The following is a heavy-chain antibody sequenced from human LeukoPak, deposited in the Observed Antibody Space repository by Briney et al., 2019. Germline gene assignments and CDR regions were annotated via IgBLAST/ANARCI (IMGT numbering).Heavy chain of an antibody. CDR3: ATAARRRRAQRFDY. Sequence: GGSLRLSCAASGFAFTDYYLSWIRRAPGKGLEWFSYISNNDRSIYYADSVKGRFTISRDNAKNSLYLEMSSLRADDTAIYYCATAARRRRAQRFDYWGQGTQVTVSS. V-gene: IGHV3-11*04. D-gene: IGHD3-10*01. J-gene: IGHJ4*02. CDR1: GFAFTDYY. CDR2: ISNNDRSI.